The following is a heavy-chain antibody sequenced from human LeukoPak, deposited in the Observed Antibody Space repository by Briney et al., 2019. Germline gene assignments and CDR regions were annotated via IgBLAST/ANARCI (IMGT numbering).Heavy chain of an antibody. CDR1: GYSFTAYW. J-gene: IGHJ5*02. CDR2: VYPGDSDT. CDR3: ARDYSGCDT. Sequence: GESLKISCKGSGYSFTAYWIAWVRQMPGKGLEWMGIVYPGDSDTTYSPSFQGQVTISADKSVNTAYLQWSSLKTSDSAMYYCARDYSGCDTWGQGTLVTVSS. D-gene: IGHD5-12*01. V-gene: IGHV5-51*01.